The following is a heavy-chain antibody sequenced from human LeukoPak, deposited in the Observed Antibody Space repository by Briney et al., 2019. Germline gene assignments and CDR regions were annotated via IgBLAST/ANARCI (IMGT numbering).Heavy chain of an antibody. J-gene: IGHJ4*02. D-gene: IGHD6-19*01. V-gene: IGHV4-39*07. Sequence: PSETLSLTCTVSGGSISTSNYYWGWIRQPPGKGLEWIGNIFYSGSTYYGPSLKSRLTISLDTSRNQFSLKLNSVTAADTAVYYCARGYSSGWFEVDYWGQGTLVTVSS. CDR2: IFYSGST. CDR3: ARGYSSGWFEVDY. CDR1: GGSISTSNYY.